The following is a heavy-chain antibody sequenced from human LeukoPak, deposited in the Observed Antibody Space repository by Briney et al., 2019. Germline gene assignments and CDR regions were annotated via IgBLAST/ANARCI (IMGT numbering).Heavy chain of an antibody. Sequence: GGSLRLSCATSGFTFSTYGMHWVRQAPGKGLGWVAFIRYDGSNKYYADSVKGRFTISRYNSKNTLYLQMNSLRGEDTAVYFCAKDKDPWKSTAISDFDYWGQGTLVTASS. CDR3: AKDKDPWKSTAISDFDY. CDR2: IRYDGSNK. V-gene: IGHV3-30*02. J-gene: IGHJ4*02. D-gene: IGHD1-1*01. CDR1: GFTFSTYG.